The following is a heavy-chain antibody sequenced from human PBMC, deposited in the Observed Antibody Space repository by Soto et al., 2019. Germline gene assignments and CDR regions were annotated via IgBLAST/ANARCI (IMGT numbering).Heavy chain of an antibody. CDR2: MNPNSGNT. CDR1: GYTFTSYD. Sequence: GASVKVSCKASGYTFTSYDINWVRQATGQGLEWMGWMNPNSGNTGYAQKFQGRVTMTRNTSISTAYMELSSLRSEDTAVYYCASWHDFWSGSVYGMDVWGQGTKVTVSS. CDR3: ASWHDFWSGSVYGMDV. J-gene: IGHJ6*02. D-gene: IGHD3-3*01. V-gene: IGHV1-8*01.